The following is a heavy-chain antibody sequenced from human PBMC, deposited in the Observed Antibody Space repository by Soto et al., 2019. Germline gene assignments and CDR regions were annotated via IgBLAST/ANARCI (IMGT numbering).Heavy chain of an antibody. CDR1: GFTVSTNY. CDR2: IYSGGST. Sequence: GGSLRLSCAASGFTVSTNYMTWVRQAPGKGLEWVSSIYSGGSTYYADSVRGRFTISRDNAKNTLYLQMNSLGTEDTAVYYCARDSHSPERFDSWGQGTLVTVSS. CDR3: ARDSHSPERFDS. J-gene: IGHJ4*02. D-gene: IGHD5-18*01. V-gene: IGHV3-53*01.